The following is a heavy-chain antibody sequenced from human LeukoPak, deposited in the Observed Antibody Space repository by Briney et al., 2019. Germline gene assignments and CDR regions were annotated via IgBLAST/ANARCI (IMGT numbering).Heavy chain of an antibody. CDR3: AELGITMIGGV. J-gene: IGHJ6*04. V-gene: IGHV3-48*03. D-gene: IGHD3-10*02. Sequence: GGSLRLSCAASGFTFSSYEMNWVRQAPGKGLEWVSYISSSGSTIYYADSVKGRFTISRDNAKNSLYLQMNSVRAEDTAVYYCAELGITMIGGVWGKGTTVTISS. CDR1: GFTFSSYE. CDR2: ISSSGSTI.